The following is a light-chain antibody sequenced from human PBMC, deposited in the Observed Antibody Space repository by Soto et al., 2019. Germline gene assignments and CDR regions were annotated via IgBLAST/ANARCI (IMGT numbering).Light chain of an antibody. Sequence: DIQMTQSPSSLSASIGDRVTITCQASQNITNNLSWYQQKPGKAPNLLIYHASKLAKGVTSRFRGSGSGTDFSFIITSLQREDLATYYCQQYYGLPPLTFGQGTRLEI. CDR2: HAS. J-gene: IGKJ5*01. CDR3: QQYYGLPPLT. V-gene: IGKV1-33*01. CDR1: QNITNN.